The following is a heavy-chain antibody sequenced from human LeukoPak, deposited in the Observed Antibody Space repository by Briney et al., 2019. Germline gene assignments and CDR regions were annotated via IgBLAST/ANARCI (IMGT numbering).Heavy chain of an antibody. CDR1: GLTFSSYA. CDR3: ATRNNLQY. D-gene: IGHD1/OR15-1a*01. V-gene: IGHV3-23*01. Sequence: GGSLRLSCAASGLTFSSYAMSWVRQAPGKGLEWVSAISGDRTGTYYTDSVKGRFTISRDNSKNTLFLQMNSLRVEDTAVYYCATRNNLQYWGQGTLVTVSS. CDR2: ISGDRTGT. J-gene: IGHJ4*02.